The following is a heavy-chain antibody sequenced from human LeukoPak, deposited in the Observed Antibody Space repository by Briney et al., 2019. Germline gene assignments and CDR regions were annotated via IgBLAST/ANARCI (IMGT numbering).Heavy chain of an antibody. CDR2: INQDGSEE. J-gene: IGHJ4*02. CDR1: GLPFSTFW. CDR3: ARNARGPGDY. V-gene: IGHV3-7*01. D-gene: IGHD2-2*01. Sequence: PGGSLRLSCAASGLPFSTFWMNWVRQAPGKGLEWVANINQDGSEEYYVDSVKGRFTISRDNAKNSVYLQMNSLRVEDTGIYYWARNARGPGDYWGQGTVVTVSS.